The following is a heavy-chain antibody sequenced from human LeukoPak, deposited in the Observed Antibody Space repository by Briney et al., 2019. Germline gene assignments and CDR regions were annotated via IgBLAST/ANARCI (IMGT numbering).Heavy chain of an antibody. D-gene: IGHD3-3*01. CDR3: ASLYYDFWSGYYTAENDAFDI. J-gene: IGHJ3*02. V-gene: IGHV1-8*03. CDR1: GYTFTSYD. Sequence: ASVKVSCKASGYTFTSYDFNWVRQATGQGLEWMGWMNPNSGNTGYAQKFQGRVTITRNTSISTAYMELSSLRSEDTAVYYCASLYYDFWSGYYTAENDAFDIWGQGTMVTVSS. CDR2: MNPNSGNT.